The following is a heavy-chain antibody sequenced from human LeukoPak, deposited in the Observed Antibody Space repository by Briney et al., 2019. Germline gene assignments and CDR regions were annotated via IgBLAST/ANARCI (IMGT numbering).Heavy chain of an antibody. J-gene: IGHJ5*02. CDR3: ARDHTNYDFWSGYYTWHWFDP. CDR1: GGSISSYY. D-gene: IGHD3-3*01. Sequence: KSSETLSLTCTVSGGSISSYYWSRIRQPSGKGLEWIGYIYYSGSTNYNPSLKSRVTISVDTSKNQFSLKLSSVTAADTAVYYCARDHTNYDFWSGYYTWHWFDPWGQGTLVTVSS. V-gene: IGHV4-59*01. CDR2: IYYSGST.